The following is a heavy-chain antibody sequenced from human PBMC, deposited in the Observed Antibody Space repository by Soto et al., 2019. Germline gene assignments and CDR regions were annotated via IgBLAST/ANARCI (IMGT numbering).Heavy chain of an antibody. CDR1: GCSVSSNY. V-gene: IGHV3-53*01. D-gene: IGHD3-16*01. Sequence: GVLTPSCSFSGCSVSSNYMSWVRQDPGKGLEWVSFIYSGGSTYYADSVKGLFTISRDNAKNTLYLQMNSLRAEDTAVYYCAITLGGAIRGYFFDYWGQGTLVTVSS. CDR3: AITLGGAIRGYFFDY. CDR2: IYSGGST. J-gene: IGHJ4*02.